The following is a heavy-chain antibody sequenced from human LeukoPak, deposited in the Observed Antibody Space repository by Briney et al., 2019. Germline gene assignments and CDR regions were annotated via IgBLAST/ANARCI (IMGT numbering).Heavy chain of an antibody. D-gene: IGHD3-10*01. CDR2: IRSKSNTYAT. J-gene: IGHJ4*02. Sequence: HSGGSLRLSCAASGFTFSLSAMHWVRQASVKGLEWVGRIRSKSNTYATAYAASVKGRFTISRDESKNTAYLQMNSLRAEDTAVYYCAKDRGPVDYWGQGTLVTVSS. CDR3: AKDRGPVDY. V-gene: IGHV3-73*01. CDR1: GFTFSLSA.